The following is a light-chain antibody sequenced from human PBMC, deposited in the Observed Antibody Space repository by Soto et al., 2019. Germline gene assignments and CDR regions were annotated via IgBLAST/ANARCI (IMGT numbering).Light chain of an antibody. Sequence: DVQMTQSPSSLSASVGDRVTITCRASQDIRNALGWYQQKPGRAPKRLIFASSSLESGVPSRFRGSGSGTEFTLTINSLQPEDFATYYCLQHDSYPPPFGQGTKVEIK. CDR2: ASS. V-gene: IGKV1-17*01. CDR1: QDIRNA. J-gene: IGKJ1*01. CDR3: LQHDSYPPP.